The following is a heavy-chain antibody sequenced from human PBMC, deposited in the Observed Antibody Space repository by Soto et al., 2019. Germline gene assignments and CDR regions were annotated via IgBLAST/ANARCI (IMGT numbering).Heavy chain of an antibody. CDR2: ISGSGST. V-gene: IGHV3-23*01. CDR1: GFTFSSYA. J-gene: IGHJ4*02. Sequence: GGSLRLSCAASGFTFSSYAMSWVRQAPGKGLEWVSAISGSGSTYFADSVKGRFIISRDNSKNTLYLQMNSLRAEDTAVYYCAKDPLYESSGYYFDYWGQGTLVTVSS. CDR3: AKDPLYESSGYYFDY. D-gene: IGHD3-22*01.